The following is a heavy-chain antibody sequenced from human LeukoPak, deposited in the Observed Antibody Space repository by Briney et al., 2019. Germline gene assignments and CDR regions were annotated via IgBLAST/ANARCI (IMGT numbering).Heavy chain of an antibody. Sequence: SETLSLTCTVSGGSISSYYWSWIRQPAGKGLEWIGRIYTSASTNYNPSLKSRVTMSVDTSKNQFSLKLSSVTAADTAVYYCAREIGTYCSSTSCYTGSVDPWGQGTLVTVSS. D-gene: IGHD2-2*02. CDR2: IYTSAST. V-gene: IGHV4-4*07. J-gene: IGHJ5*02. CDR1: GGSISSYY. CDR3: AREIGTYCSSTSCYTGSVDP.